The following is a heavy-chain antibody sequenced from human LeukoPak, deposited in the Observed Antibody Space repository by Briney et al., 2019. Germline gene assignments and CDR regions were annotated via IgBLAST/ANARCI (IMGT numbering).Heavy chain of an antibody. CDR3: ARGRPYAFDI. Sequence: EWMGGIILIFGTANYAQKFQGRVTITADESTSTVYMELSSLRSEDTAVYYCARGRPYAFDIWGQGTMVTVSS. CDR2: IILIFGTA. J-gene: IGHJ3*02. V-gene: IGHV1-69*01.